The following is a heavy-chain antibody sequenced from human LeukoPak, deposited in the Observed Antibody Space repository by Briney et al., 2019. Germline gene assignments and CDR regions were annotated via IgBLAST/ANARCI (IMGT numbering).Heavy chain of an antibody. D-gene: IGHD2-21*02. CDR3: AKVKTDILIPDS. V-gene: IGHV3-30*02. Sequence: GGSLRLSCAASGFTFSSYAMNWVRQAPGKGLEWVSFIRFDGSNTYHADSVKGRFTISRDNSKNTLYLQMNSLTSADTAVYYCAKVKTDILIPDSWGQGTLVTVSS. CDR1: GFTFSSYA. J-gene: IGHJ4*02. CDR2: IRFDGSNT.